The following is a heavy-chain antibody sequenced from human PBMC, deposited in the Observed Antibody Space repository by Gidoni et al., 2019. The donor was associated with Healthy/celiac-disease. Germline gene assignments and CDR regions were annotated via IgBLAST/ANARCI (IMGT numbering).Heavy chain of an antibody. CDR3: TTGLIAEGRYYYYGMDV. Sequence: EVQLVESGGGLVKPGGSLRRSCAASGFTFSNAWMSWVRQAPGKGLEWVGRIKSKTDGGTTDYAAPVKGRFTISRDDSKNTLYLQMNSLKTEDTAVYYCTTGLIAEGRYYYYGMDVWGQGTTVTVSS. D-gene: IGHD6-13*01. CDR2: IKSKTDGGTT. J-gene: IGHJ6*02. V-gene: IGHV3-15*01. CDR1: GFTFSNAW.